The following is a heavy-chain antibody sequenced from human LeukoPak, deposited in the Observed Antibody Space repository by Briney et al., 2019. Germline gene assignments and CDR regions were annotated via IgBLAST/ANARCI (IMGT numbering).Heavy chain of an antibody. Sequence: SETLSLTCTVSGGSISSSSYYWGWIRRPPGKGLEWIGSIYYSGSTYYNPSLKSRVTISVDTSKNQFSLKLSSVTAADTAVYYCARHIPFDYWGQGTLVTVSS. V-gene: IGHV4-39*01. CDR3: ARHIPFDY. CDR2: IYYSGST. CDR1: GGSISSSSYY. J-gene: IGHJ4*02.